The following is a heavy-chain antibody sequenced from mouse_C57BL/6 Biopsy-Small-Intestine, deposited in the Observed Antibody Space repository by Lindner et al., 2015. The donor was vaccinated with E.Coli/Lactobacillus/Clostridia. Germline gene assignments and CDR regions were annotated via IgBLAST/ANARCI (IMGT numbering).Heavy chain of an antibody. V-gene: IGHV1-9*01. D-gene: IGHD1-1*01. Sequence: VQLQESGAELMKPGASVKLSCKATGYTFTGYWIEWVKQRPGHGLEWIGEILPGSDSTNYNEKFKGKATFTADTSSNTAYMQLSSLTTEDSAIYYCARRGLYYGSSYYAMDYWGQGTSVTVSS. CDR1: GYTFTGYW. J-gene: IGHJ4*01. CDR3: ARRGLYYGSSYYAMDY. CDR2: ILPGSDST.